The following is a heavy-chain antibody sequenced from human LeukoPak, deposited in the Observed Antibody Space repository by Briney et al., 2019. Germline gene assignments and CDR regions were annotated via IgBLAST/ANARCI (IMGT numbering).Heavy chain of an antibody. CDR3: ARDVRPDY. J-gene: IGHJ4*02. V-gene: IGHV3-7*04. CDR2: IKQDGTEK. Sequence: GGSLRLSCAAYGFNSSSYRMSWVRPAPGEGLEWVANIKQDGTEKYYMDSVKGRFSISRDNATNYLYLQMNALRAEDTAVYYCARDVRPDYWGQGTLVTVST. CDR1: GFNSSSYR. D-gene: IGHD6-6*01.